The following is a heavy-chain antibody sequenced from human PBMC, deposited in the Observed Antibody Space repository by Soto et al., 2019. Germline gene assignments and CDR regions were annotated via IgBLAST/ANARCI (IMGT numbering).Heavy chain of an antibody. CDR3: TRDTYSSSWYGYYFDY. Sequence: GGSLRLSCTASGFTFGDYAMSWVRQAPGEGLEWVGFIRSKAYGGTTEYAASVKGRFTISRDDSKSIAYLQMNSLKTEDTAVYYCTRDTYSSSWYGYYFDYWGQGTLVTVSS. CDR2: IRSKAYGGTT. D-gene: IGHD6-13*01. V-gene: IGHV3-49*04. J-gene: IGHJ4*02. CDR1: GFTFGDYA.